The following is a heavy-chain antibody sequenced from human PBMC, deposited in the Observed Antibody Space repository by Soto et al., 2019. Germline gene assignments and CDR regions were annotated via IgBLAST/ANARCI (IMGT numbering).Heavy chain of an antibody. J-gene: IGHJ3*02. CDR2: ISYDGSNK. D-gene: IGHD2-15*01. CDR1: GFTFSSYG. V-gene: IGHV3-30*19. CDR3: ARDSGYCSGGSCQDAFDI. Sequence: QVQLVESGGGVVQPGRSLRLSCAASGFTFSSYGMHWVRQAPGKGLEWVAVISYDGSNKYYADSVKGRFTISRDNSKNTLYLQMNSLRAEDTAVYYCARDSGYCSGGSCQDAFDIWGQGTMVTVSS.